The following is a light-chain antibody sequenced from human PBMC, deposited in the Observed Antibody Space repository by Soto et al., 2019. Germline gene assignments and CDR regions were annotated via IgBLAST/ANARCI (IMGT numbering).Light chain of an antibody. J-gene: IGKJ4*01. CDR2: GAS. CDR3: QQYGSSPQGLA. V-gene: IGKV3-20*01. Sequence: EIVLTQSPGTLSLSPGERAALSCRASQSVSSSDLAWYQQKPGQAPRLLIYGASSRATGIPDRFSGSGSGTDFTLTISRLEAEDFALYYCQQYGSSPQGLAFGGGTKVEIK. CDR1: QSVSSSD.